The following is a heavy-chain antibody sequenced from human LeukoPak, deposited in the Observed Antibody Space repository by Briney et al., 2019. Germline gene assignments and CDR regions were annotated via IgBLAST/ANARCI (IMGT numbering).Heavy chain of an antibody. CDR2: INPDSGGT. Sequence: ASVKVSCKASGYTFTGYYMHWVRQAPGQGLEWMGWINPDSGGTNYAQKFQGRVTMTRDTSISTAYMELSRLRSDDTAVYYCARDLDWGSRGFDYWGQGTLVTVSS. CDR1: GYTFTGYY. CDR3: ARDLDWGSRGFDY. D-gene: IGHD3/OR15-3a*01. V-gene: IGHV1-2*02. J-gene: IGHJ4*02.